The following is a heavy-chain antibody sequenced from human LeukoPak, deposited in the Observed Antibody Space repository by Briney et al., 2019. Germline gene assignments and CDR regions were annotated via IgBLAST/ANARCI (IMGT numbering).Heavy chain of an antibody. V-gene: IGHV3-20*04. J-gene: IGHJ4*02. CDR3: ARGGRYDILTGYSFDY. D-gene: IGHD3-9*01. Sequence: GGSLRLSCAASGSTFDDYGMSWVRQAPGKGLEWVSGINWNGGSTGYAGSVKGRFTISRDNAKNSLYLQMNSLRAEDTALYYCARGGRYDILTGYSFDYWGQGTLVTVSS. CDR1: GSTFDDYG. CDR2: INWNGGST.